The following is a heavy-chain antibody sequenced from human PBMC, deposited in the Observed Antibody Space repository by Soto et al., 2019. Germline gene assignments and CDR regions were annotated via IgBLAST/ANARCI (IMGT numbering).Heavy chain of an antibody. J-gene: IGHJ4*02. V-gene: IGHV3-15*07. Sequence: GGSLRLSCAASGFTFSHAWMNWVRQAPGKGLEWVGRIKSKSDGQTTDYAAPVKGRFIISRDDSRNTVYLQMNSLKNEDTAAYSCTATDYPYFDYWGQGTPVTVSS. CDR1: GFTFSHAW. CDR2: IKSKSDGQTT. D-gene: IGHD4-17*01. CDR3: TATDYPYFDY.